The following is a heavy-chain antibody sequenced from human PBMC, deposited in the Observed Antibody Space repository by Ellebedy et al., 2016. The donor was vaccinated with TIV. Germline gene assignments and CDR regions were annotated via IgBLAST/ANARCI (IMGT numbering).Heavy chain of an antibody. J-gene: IGHJ4*02. D-gene: IGHD3-9*01. V-gene: IGHV1-69*13. CDR3: ARRDYDILTGYYLGHFDY. CDR1: GYTFTGYY. CDR2: IIPIFGTA. Sequence: ASVKVSCKASGYTFTGYYMHWVRQAPGQGLEWMGGIIPIFGTANYAQKFQGRVTITADESTSTAYMELSSLRSEDTAVYYCARRDYDILTGYYLGHFDYWGQGTLVTVSS.